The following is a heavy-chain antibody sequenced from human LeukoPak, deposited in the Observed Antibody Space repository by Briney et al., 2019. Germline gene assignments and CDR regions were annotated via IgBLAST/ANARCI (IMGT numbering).Heavy chain of an antibody. D-gene: IGHD3-10*01. CDR1: RYIFSSYY. J-gene: IGHJ4*02. Sequence: GASVKVSCKACRYIFSSYYMHWVRQAPAQGLDWMGIINSTGGSTSYAQKFQGRVTMTRDTSTSTAYMEPRSLSSDDTAVYYCERDTLGGGNYNHFDCWGQGALVTVSS. V-gene: IGHV1-46*01. CDR2: INSTGGST. CDR3: ERDTLGGGNYNHFDC.